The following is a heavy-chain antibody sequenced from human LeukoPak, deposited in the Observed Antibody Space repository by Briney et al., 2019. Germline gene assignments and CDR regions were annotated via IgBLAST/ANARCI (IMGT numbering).Heavy chain of an antibody. Sequence: PGGSLRLSCAASGFTFSSYAMTWVRQAPGRGLEWVSSVDGGGGGTYYADSVKGRFTISRDNSKDTLYLQMNGLRAEDTAVYFLSKQAAGSAAWYSLHYDFWGQGTLVTVSS. CDR2: VDGGGGGT. V-gene: IGHV3-23*01. CDR1: GFTFSSYA. D-gene: IGHD6-13*01. J-gene: IGHJ4*02. CDR3: SKQAAGSAAWYSLHYDF.